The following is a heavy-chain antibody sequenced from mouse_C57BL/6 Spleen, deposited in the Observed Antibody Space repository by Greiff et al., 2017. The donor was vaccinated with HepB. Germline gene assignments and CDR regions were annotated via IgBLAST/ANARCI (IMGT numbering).Heavy chain of an antibody. D-gene: IGHD4-1*01. CDR2: IRSKSNNYAT. J-gene: IGHJ3*01. Sequence: EVKLMESGGGLVQPKGSLKLSCAASGFSFNTYAMNWVRQAPGKGLEWVARIRSKSNNYATYYADSVKDRFTISRDDSESMLYLQMNNLKTEDTAMYYCVRSLDWDEGAYWGQGTLVTVSA. CDR1: GFSFNTYA. V-gene: IGHV10-1*01. CDR3: VRSLDWDEGAY.